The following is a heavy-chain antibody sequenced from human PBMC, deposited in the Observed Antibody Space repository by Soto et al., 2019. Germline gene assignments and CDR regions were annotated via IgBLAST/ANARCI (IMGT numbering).Heavy chain of an antibody. Sequence: SVKVSCKASGDTFGRFTINWVRQAPGQGLEWMGGIKPISDTTNYARRFQGRVTLTADASTSTVYLELSSLRAEDTAMYYCARDPSTINKLIGVWFDPWGQGTLVTVSS. CDR2: IKPISDTT. CDR1: GDTFGRFT. V-gene: IGHV1-69*13. D-gene: IGHD4-4*01. CDR3: ARDPSTINKLIGVWFDP. J-gene: IGHJ5*02.